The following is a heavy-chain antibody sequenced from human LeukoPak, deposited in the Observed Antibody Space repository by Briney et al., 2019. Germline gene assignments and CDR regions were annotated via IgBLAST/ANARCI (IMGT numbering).Heavy chain of an antibody. Sequence: PSETLSLTCTVSGGSISSYYWSWIRQPPGKGLEWIGSIYYSGSTYYNPSLKSRVTISVDTSKNQFSLKLSSVTAADTAVYYCARVEGMYGYTGQPDNFDYWGQGTLVTVSS. D-gene: IGHD5-24*01. J-gene: IGHJ4*02. CDR2: IYYSGST. CDR3: ARVEGMYGYTGQPDNFDY. V-gene: IGHV4-39*07. CDR1: GGSISSYY.